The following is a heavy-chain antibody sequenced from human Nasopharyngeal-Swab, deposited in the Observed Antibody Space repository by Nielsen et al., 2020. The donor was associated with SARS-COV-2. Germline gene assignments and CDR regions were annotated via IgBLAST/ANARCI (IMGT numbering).Heavy chain of an antibody. J-gene: IGHJ6*03. V-gene: IGHV3-48*01. CDR3: ARGGADCSRTSCYVSYYYYYMDV. Sequence: GESLKISCAASGFTFSSYSMNWVRQAPGKGLEWVSYISSSSSTIYYADSVKGRFTISRDNAKNSLYLQMNSLRAEDTAVYYCARGGADCSRTSCYVSYYYYYMDVWGKGTTVTVSS. CDR1: GFTFSSYS. CDR2: ISSSSSTI. D-gene: IGHD2-2*01.